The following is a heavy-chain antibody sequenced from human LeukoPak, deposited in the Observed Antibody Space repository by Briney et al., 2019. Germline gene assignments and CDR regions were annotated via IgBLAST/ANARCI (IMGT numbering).Heavy chain of an antibody. J-gene: IGHJ4*02. D-gene: IGHD3-9*01. CDR1: GFTFSDYY. V-gene: IGHV3-11*04. Sequence: PGGSLRLSCAASGFTFSDYYMSWIRQAPGKGLEWVSYISSSGSTIYYADSVKGRFTISRDNAKNSLYLQMNSLRAEDTAVYYCAREKIYYDILTGYYGNYYFDYWGQGTLVTVSS. CDR2: ISSSGSTI. CDR3: AREKIYYDILTGYYGNYYFDY.